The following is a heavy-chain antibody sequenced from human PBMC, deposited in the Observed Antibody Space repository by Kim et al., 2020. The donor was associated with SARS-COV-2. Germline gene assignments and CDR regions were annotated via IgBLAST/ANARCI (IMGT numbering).Heavy chain of an antibody. CDR2: ISHSGST. J-gene: IGHJ4*02. D-gene: IGHD4-17*01. V-gene: IGHV4-34*01. CDR3: ARVGTVTLINYFDS. CDR1: GGSFSGYY. Sequence: SETLSLTCAVYGGSFSGYYWSWVRQPPGKGLEWIGEISHSGSTNYNPSLKSRVTMSVDTSRNQFSLKLSSVTAADTAVYYCARVGTVTLINYFDSWGQGTLVTVSS.